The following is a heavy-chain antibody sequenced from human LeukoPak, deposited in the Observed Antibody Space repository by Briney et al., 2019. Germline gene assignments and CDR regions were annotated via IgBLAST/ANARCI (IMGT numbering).Heavy chain of an antibody. V-gene: IGHV3-30*04. D-gene: IGHD6-19*01. CDR1: GFTFSHYA. Sequence: GGSLRLSCAASGFTFSHYAMHWVRQAPGKGLEWVAVISYGGSHKFYADSVKGRFTISRDNSKNTLYLQMNSLRAEDTAVYYCAKGGVAGTYYYYYYMDVWGKGTTVTVSS. CDR2: ISYGGSHK. CDR3: AKGGVAGTYYYYYYMDV. J-gene: IGHJ6*03.